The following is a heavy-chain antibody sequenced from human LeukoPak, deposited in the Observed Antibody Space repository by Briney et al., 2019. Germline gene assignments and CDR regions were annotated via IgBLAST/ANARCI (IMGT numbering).Heavy chain of an antibody. CDR3: AIGLGGVRDY. Sequence: ASVKVSCKVSGYTFTDYYMHRVQQAPGKGLEWMGLVDPEDGETIYAEKFQGRVTITADTSTDTAYMELSSLRSEDTAVYYCAIGLGGVRDYWGQGTLVTVSS. D-gene: IGHD3-3*01. CDR2: VDPEDGET. CDR1: GYTFTDYY. V-gene: IGHV1-69-2*01. J-gene: IGHJ4*02.